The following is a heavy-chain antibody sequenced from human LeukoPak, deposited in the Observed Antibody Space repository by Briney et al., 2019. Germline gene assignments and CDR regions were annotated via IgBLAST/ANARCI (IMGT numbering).Heavy chain of an antibody. CDR3: ARRWTTMTDDYFDY. V-gene: IGHV4-39*07. D-gene: IGHD4-17*01. J-gene: IGHJ4*01. Sequence: PSETLSLTCTVSGDSISNTYYCGWIRQSPGKGLEGIGNMYNSGSAYYNPSLVSRVTMSLDTSKNQFSLTLSSVTAADTAVFYCARRWTTMTDDYFDYWGQGTLVTVSS. CDR1: GDSISNTYY. CDR2: MYNSGSA.